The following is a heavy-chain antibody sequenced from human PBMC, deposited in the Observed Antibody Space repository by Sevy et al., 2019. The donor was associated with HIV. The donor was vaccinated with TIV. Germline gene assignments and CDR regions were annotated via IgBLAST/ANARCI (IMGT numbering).Heavy chain of an antibody. J-gene: IGHJ4*02. D-gene: IGHD1-26*01. CDR3: ASRERANRTPFDF. Sequence: GESLKTSCKGSGYSFTRNYIAWVRQRPGKDLEWMGIIFPGDSTTRYSPSFQGHVTISVDQSIATAYQQWSSLKASDTAIYYGASRERANRTPFDFWGQGTLVPVSS. CDR2: IFPGDSTT. CDR1: GYSFTRNY. V-gene: IGHV5-51*01.